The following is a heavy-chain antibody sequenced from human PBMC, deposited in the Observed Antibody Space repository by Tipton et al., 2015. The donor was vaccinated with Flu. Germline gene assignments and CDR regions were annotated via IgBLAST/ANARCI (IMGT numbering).Heavy chain of an antibody. V-gene: IGHV4-30-2*01. D-gene: IGHD3-3*01. CDR2: IYHSGST. CDR1: GGSISSGGYS. Sequence: TLSLTCAVSGGSISSGGYSWSWIRQPPGKGLEWIGYIYHSGSTYYNPSLKSRVTISVDRSKNQFSLKLSSVTAADTTVYYCARALWIEGYFDYWGQGTLGTVSS. J-gene: IGHJ4*02. CDR3: ARALWIEGYFDY.